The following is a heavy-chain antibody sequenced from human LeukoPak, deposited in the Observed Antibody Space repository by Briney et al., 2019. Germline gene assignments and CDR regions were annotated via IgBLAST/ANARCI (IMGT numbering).Heavy chain of an antibody. V-gene: IGHV3-74*01. CDR2: INSDGSST. D-gene: IGHD3-10*01. CDR1: GFTFSSYW. Sequence: PGGSLRLSCAASGFTFSSYWMHWVRQAPGKGLVWVSRINSDGSSTNYADSVKGRFTISRDNSKNTLYLQMNSLRAEDTAVYYCAKDIGSWFGELLGYFDYWGQGTLVTVSS. CDR3: AKDIGSWFGELLGYFDY. J-gene: IGHJ4*02.